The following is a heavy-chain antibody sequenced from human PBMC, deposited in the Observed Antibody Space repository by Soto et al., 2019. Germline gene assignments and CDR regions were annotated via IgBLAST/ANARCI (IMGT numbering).Heavy chain of an antibody. CDR3: AGATYYYGSSGYYVKNWFGP. J-gene: IGHJ5*02. Sequence: ASVKVSCKASGYTFTSYAMHWVRQAPGQRLEWMGWINAGNGNTKYSQKFQGRVTITRVTSASTAYMELRRLSSDGTAVYYCAGATYYYGSSGYYVKNWFGPWGQGTLVTVSS. CDR2: INAGNGNT. CDR1: GYTFTSYA. V-gene: IGHV1-3*01. D-gene: IGHD3-22*01.